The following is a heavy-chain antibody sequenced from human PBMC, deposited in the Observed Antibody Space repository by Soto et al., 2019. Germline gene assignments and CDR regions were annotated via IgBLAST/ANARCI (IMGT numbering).Heavy chain of an antibody. CDR3: AKANRIVTINNDYFDY. CDR2: ISWNSGSI. CDR1: GFTFDDYA. D-gene: IGHD3-9*01. J-gene: IGHJ4*02. Sequence: EVQLVESGGGLVQPGRSLRLSCAASGFTFDDYAMHWVRQAPGKGLEWVSGISWNSGSIGYADSVKGRFTISRDNAKNSLYLQMNSLRAEETALYYCAKANRIVTINNDYFDYWGQGTLVTVSS. V-gene: IGHV3-9*01.